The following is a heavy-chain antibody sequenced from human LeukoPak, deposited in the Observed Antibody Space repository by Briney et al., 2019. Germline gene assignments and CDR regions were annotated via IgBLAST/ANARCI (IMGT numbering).Heavy chain of an antibody. CDR1: GGSISSGGYY. J-gene: IGHJ4*02. CDR3: SRENGAFSPFGY. D-gene: IGHD2-8*01. CDR2: IYYSGST. Sequence: SETLSLTCTVSGGSISSGGYYWSWIRQHPGKGLEWIGYIYYSGSTYYNPSLKSRVTISGDMSKNQFSLNLTSVTAADTAVYYCSRENGAFSPFGYWGQGTLVTVPS. V-gene: IGHV4-31*03.